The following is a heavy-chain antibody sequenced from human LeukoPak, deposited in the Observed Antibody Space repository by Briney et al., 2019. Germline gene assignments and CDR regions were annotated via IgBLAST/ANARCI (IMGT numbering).Heavy chain of an antibody. CDR1: GGSLSGYY. CDR2: INHSGST. V-gene: IGHV4-34*01. CDR3: ARGPRIMITFGGVIAPKKLGWFDP. J-gene: IGHJ5*02. Sequence: SETLSLTCAVHGGSLSGYYWSWIRQPPGKGLEWIGEINHSGSTNYNPSLKSRVTISVDTSKNQFSLKLSSVTAADTAVYYCARGPRIMITFGGVIAPKKLGWFDPWGQGTLVTVSS. D-gene: IGHD3-16*02.